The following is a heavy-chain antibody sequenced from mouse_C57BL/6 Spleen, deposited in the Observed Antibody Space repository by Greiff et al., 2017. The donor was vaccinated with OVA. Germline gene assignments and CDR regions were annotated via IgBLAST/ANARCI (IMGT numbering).Heavy chain of an antibody. CDR1: GYTFTSYW. V-gene: IGHV1-59*01. Sequence: QVHVKQPGAELVRPGTSVKLSCKASGYTFTSYWMHWVKQRPGQGLEWIGVIDPSDSYTNYNQKFKGKATLTVDTSSSTAYMQLSSLTSEDSAVYYCARSGTGPYFDYWGQGTTLTVSS. CDR2: IDPSDSYT. CDR3: ARSGTGPYFDY. D-gene: IGHD4-1*01. J-gene: IGHJ2*01.